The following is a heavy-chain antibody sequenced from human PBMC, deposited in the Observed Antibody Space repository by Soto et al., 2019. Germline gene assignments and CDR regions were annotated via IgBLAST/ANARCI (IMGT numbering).Heavy chain of an antibody. D-gene: IGHD3-10*01. V-gene: IGHV6-1*01. J-gene: IGHJ6*02. CDR2: TYYRSKWYN. CDR1: GDSVSSNSAA. CDR3: ARDRARFGPRGSRYYYYYYGMDV. Sequence: SQTLSLTCAISGDSVSSNSAAWNWIRQSPSRGLEWLGRTYYRSKWYNDYAVSVKSRITINPDTSKNQFSLQLNSVTPEDTAVYYCARDRARFGPRGSRYYYYYYGMDVWGQGTTVTVSS.